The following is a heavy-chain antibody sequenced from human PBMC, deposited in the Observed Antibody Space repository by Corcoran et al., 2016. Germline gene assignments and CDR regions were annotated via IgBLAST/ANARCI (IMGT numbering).Heavy chain of an antibody. CDR2: IYYSGST. D-gene: IGHD2-2*01. Sequence: QVQLQESGPGLVKPSQTLSLTCTVSGGSISSGGYYWSWIRQHPGKGLEWIGYIYYSGSTYYNPSLKSRVTISVDTSKNQFSLKLSSVTAADTAVYYCARVVGRTVIDYYGMDVWGQGTTVTVSS. J-gene: IGHJ6*02. CDR3: ARVVGRTVIDYYGMDV. V-gene: IGHV4-31*03. CDR1: GGSISSGGYY.